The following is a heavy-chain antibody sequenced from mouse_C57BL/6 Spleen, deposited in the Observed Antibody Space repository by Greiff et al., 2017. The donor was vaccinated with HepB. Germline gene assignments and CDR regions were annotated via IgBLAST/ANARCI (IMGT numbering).Heavy chain of an antibody. Sequence: QVQLQQPGAELVKPGASVKLSCKASGYTFTSYWMHWVKQRPGQGLEWIGMIHPNSGSTNYNEKFKSKATLTVDKSSSTAYMQLSSLTSEDSAVYYCAREVLRQVALGYFDVWGTGTTVTVSS. CDR3: AREVLRQVALGYFDV. CDR2: IHPNSGST. V-gene: IGHV1-64*01. J-gene: IGHJ1*03. D-gene: IGHD1-1*01. CDR1: GYTFTSYW.